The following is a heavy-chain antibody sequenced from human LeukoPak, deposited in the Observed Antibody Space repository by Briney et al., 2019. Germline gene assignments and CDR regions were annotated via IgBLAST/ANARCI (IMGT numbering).Heavy chain of an antibody. V-gene: IGHV1-69*13. CDR2: IIPIFGTA. D-gene: IGHD2-2*01. Sequence: SVKVSCKASGGTFSSYAISWVRQAPGQGLEWMGGIIPIFGTANYAQKFQGRVTITADESTSTAYMELSSLRSEDTAVYYCARGYCSSTSCYGTTIWFDPWGPGTLVTVS. CDR1: GGTFSSYA. J-gene: IGHJ5*02. CDR3: ARGYCSSTSCYGTTIWFDP.